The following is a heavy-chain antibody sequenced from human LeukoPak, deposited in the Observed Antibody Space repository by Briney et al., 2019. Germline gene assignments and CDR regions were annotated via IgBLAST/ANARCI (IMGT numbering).Heavy chain of an antibody. CDR3: VKESGFMVAPNSAFDI. CDR1: GFTFNSYP. D-gene: IGHD4/OR15-4a*01. Sequence: GGSLRLSCSASGFTFNSYPVHWVRQAPGKGLEYVSGISRNGDSTYYADSVKGRFTISRDNSKNTLYLQMSSLRAEDTAVYYCVKESGFMVAPNSAFDIWGQGTMVTVSS. J-gene: IGHJ3*02. V-gene: IGHV3-64D*06. CDR2: ISRNGDST.